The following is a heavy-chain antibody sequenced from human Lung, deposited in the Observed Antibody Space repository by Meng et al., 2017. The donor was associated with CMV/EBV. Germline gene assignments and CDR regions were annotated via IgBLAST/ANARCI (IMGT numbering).Heavy chain of an antibody. CDR3: VTYCGGDCYSGFDY. Sequence: QVQLVQSGAEVKKPGASVKVPCKASGYTFTGYYMHWVRQAPGQGLEWMGWINPNSGGTNYAQKFQGRVTMTRDTSISTAYMELSRLRSDDTAVYYCVTYCGGDCYSGFDYWGQGTLVTVAS. CDR2: INPNSGGT. CDR1: GYTFTGYY. J-gene: IGHJ4*02. V-gene: IGHV1-2*02. D-gene: IGHD2-21*02.